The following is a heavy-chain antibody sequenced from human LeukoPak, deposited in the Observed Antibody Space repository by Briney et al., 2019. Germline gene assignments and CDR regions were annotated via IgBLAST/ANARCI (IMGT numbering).Heavy chain of an antibody. Sequence: PGGSLRLSCAASGFTFSSYGMHWVRQAPGKGLEWVAFIRYDGSNKYYADSVKGRFTISRDNSKNTLYLQMNSLRAEDTAVYYCARDGWSGYYYFDYWGQGTLVTVSS. CDR3: ARDGWSGYYYFDY. V-gene: IGHV3-30*02. CDR2: IRYDGSNK. J-gene: IGHJ4*02. CDR1: GFTFSSYG. D-gene: IGHD3-3*01.